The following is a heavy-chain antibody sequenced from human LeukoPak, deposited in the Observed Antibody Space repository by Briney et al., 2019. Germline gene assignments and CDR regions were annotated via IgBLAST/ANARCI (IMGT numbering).Heavy chain of an antibody. J-gene: IGHJ6*03. CDR3: ARFHYDILTGPPTSYYYYYMDV. CDR1: GGSISSYY. D-gene: IGHD3-9*01. CDR2: IYYSGST. V-gene: IGHV4-59*01. Sequence: SETLSLTCTVSGGSISSYYWSWIRQPPGKGPEWIGYIYYSGSTNYNPSLKSRVTISVDTSKNQFSLKLSSVTAADTAVYYCARFHYDILTGPPTSYYYYYMDVWGKGTTVTISS.